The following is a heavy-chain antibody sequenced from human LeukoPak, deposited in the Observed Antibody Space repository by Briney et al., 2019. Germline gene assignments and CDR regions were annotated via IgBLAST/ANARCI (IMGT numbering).Heavy chain of an antibody. CDR2: IIHSGST. CDR1: GFTFSSYN. CDR3: ARGVYFDSSVEWAY. D-gene: IGHD3-22*01. J-gene: IGHJ4*02. V-gene: IGHV4-34*01. Sequence: GSLRLSCVVSGFTFSSYNMDWVRQTPGKGLEWIGEIIHSGSTNYNPSLKSRVTISVDTSKNQFFLQLSSVTAADTAVYYCARGVYFDSSVEWAYWGQGTLVTVSS.